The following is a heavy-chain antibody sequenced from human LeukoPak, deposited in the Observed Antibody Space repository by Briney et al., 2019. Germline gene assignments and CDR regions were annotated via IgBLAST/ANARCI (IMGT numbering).Heavy chain of an antibody. CDR1: GFTFSDYY. Sequence: PGGSLRLSCAASGFTFSDYYMNWVPQAPGKGLEWVSSISSSSTIYYADSVKGRFTISRDNAKNSLYLQMNSLRAEDTAAYYCVRTHGYYDTSGSFGYWGQGTVVTVSS. D-gene: IGHD3-22*01. CDR3: VRTHGYYDTSGSFGY. V-gene: IGHV3-69-1*01. J-gene: IGHJ4*02. CDR2: ISSSSTI.